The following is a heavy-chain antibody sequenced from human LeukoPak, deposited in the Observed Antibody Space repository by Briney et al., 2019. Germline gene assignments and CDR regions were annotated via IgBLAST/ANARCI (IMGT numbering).Heavy chain of an antibody. D-gene: IGHD4-17*01. CDR1: GGSISSYY. J-gene: IGHJ3*02. Sequence: TSETLSLTCTVSGGSISSYYWSWIRQPPGKGLEWIGYIYYSGSTNYNPSLKSRVTISVDTSKNQFSLKLSSVTAADTAVYYCARSYDYGDPLGAFDIWGQGTMVTVSS. CDR2: IYYSGST. CDR3: ARSYDYGDPLGAFDI. V-gene: IGHV4-59*01.